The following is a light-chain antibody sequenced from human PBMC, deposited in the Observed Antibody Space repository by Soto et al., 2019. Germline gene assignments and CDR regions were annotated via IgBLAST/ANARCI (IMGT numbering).Light chain of an antibody. J-gene: IGKJ1*01. CDR2: GAS. Sequence: EIVLTQSPGTLSLSPGERVTLSCRASQSVPANYLAWYQQKPGQAPRLLIYGASNRATGIPDRFSGSGSGTDFTLTVSRLGPEDFAVYYCLQYGTPWWTFGQGARVEIK. V-gene: IGKV3-20*01. CDR1: QSVPANY. CDR3: LQYGTPWWT.